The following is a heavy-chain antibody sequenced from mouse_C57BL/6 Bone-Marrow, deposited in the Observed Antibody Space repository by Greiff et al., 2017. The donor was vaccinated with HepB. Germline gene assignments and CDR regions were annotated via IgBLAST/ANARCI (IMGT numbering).Heavy chain of an antibody. J-gene: IGHJ2*01. CDR3: AREVVITTEFDY. V-gene: IGHV1-69*01. D-gene: IGHD1-1*01. Sequence: QVQLQQPGAELVMPGASVKLSCKASGYTFTSYWMHWVKQRPGQGLEWIGEIDPSDSYTNYNQKFKGKSTLTVDKSSSTAYMQLSSLTSEDSAVYYCAREVVITTEFDYWGQGTTLTGSS. CDR1: GYTFTSYW. CDR2: IDPSDSYT.